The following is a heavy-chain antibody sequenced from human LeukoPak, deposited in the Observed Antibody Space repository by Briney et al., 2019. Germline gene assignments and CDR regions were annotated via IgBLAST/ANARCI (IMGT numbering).Heavy chain of an antibody. CDR2: IYNTGST. D-gene: IGHD1-1*01. V-gene: IGHV4-28*01. Sequence: SETLSLTCAVSGYSISSANWWGWIRQSPGRGLEWIGYIYNTGSTHYNPSLTSRVTMSVDKSKNQLSLKLTSVTAVDTGVYYCAKKGNGISYFDSWGQGTLVTVSS. CDR1: GYSISSANW. J-gene: IGHJ4*02. CDR3: AKKGNGISYFDS.